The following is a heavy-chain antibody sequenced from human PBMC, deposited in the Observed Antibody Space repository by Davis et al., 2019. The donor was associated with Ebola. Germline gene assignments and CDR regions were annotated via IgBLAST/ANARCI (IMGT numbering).Heavy chain of an antibody. CDR1: GGSISSNSYY. CDR3: ARHLGSGIYYYYYYGMDV. V-gene: IGHV4-39*01. CDR2: IYYSGST. J-gene: IGHJ6*02. Sequence: PGGSLRLSCTVSGGSISSNSYYWGWIRQPPGKGLEWIGSIYYSGSTYYNPSLKSRVTISVDTSKNQFSLKLSSVTAADTAVYYCARHLGSGIYYYYYYGMDVWGQGTTVTVSS. D-gene: IGHD6-19*01.